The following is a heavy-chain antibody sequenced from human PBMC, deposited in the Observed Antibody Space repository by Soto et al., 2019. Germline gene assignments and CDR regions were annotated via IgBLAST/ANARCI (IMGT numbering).Heavy chain of an antibody. CDR1: GFTFSSYE. V-gene: IGHV3-48*03. CDR2: ISSSGSTI. J-gene: IGHJ4*02. Sequence: VGSLRLSCAASGFTFSSYEMNWVRQAPGKGLEWVSYISSSGSTIYYADSVKGRFTISRDNAKNSLYLQMNSLRAEDTAVYYCARDGSSSFDYWGQGTLVTVSS. D-gene: IGHD6-6*01. CDR3: ARDGSSSFDY.